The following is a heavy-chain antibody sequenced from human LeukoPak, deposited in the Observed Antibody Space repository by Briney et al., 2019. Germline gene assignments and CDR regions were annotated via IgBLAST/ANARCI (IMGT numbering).Heavy chain of an antibody. CDR1: GFSVSNNY. V-gene: IGHV3-66*02. CDR2: VYSGGKT. Sequence: GGSLRLSCAASGFSVSNNYMSWVRQAPGKAPEWVSVVYSGGKTFYADSVKGRFTISRDNSINTLFLEMNSLGLDDAAVYYCARHTPSTFDLWGQGVVVTVSA. CDR3: ARHTPSTFDL. J-gene: IGHJ5*02.